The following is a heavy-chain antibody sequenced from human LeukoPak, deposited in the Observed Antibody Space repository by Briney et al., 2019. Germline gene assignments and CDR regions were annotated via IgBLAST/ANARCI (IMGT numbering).Heavy chain of an antibody. CDR1: GITFSSYG. J-gene: IGHJ5*02. Sequence: GGSLRLSCAAAGITFSSYGMSWVRQAPGKGLEWVSGISGSGGRTHYADSVKGRFSISRDNSKNILYLQMNSLRAEDTAVYYCAKTYDSSGYYWFDPWGQGTLVTVSS. CDR3: AKTYDSSGYYWFDP. CDR2: ISGSGGRT. D-gene: IGHD3-22*01. V-gene: IGHV3-23*01.